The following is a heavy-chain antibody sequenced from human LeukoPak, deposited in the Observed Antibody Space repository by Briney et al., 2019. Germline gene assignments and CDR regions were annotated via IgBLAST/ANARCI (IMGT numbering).Heavy chain of an antibody. V-gene: IGHV3-30*02. CDR3: ATSIAARHYFDY. CDR2: IRYDGSNK. Sequence: PGGSLRLSCAASGFTFSSYGMHWVRQAPGKGLEWVAFIRYDGSNKYYADSVKGRFTISRDNSKNTLYLQMNSLRAEDTAVYYCATSIAARHYFDYWGQGTLVTVSS. J-gene: IGHJ4*02. D-gene: IGHD6-6*01. CDR1: GFTFSSYG.